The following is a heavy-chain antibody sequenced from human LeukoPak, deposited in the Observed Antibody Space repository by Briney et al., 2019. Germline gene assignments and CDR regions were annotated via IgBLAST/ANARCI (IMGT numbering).Heavy chain of an antibody. Sequence: GGSLRLSCAASGFTFSGYDMRWVRQAPGKGLEWVSAIGTAGDTYYPGSVKGRFTISRENAKNSLYLQMNSLTAGDTAVYYCAREGAAAGTISAFDIWGQGTMVTVSS. CDR1: GFTFSGYD. CDR2: IGTAGDT. J-gene: IGHJ3*02. CDR3: AREGAAAGTISAFDI. D-gene: IGHD6-13*01. V-gene: IGHV3-13*01.